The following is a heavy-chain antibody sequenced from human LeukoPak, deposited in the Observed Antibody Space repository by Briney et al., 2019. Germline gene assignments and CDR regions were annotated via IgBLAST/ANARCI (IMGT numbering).Heavy chain of an antibody. CDR2: ISYDGSNK. D-gene: IGHD7-27*01. CDR3: ARDLNWAFDS. V-gene: IGHV3-30*03. CDR1: RFTFSSYG. Sequence: PGRSLRLSCAASRFTFSSYGMHWVRQAPGKGLEWVALISYDGSNKYYADSVKGRFTIFRDDAENSLYLQMNSLRAEDTAVYYCARDLNWAFDSWGQGTLVTVSS. J-gene: IGHJ4*02.